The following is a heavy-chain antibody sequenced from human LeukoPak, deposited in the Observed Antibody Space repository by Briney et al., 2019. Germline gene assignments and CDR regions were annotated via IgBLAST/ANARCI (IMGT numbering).Heavy chain of an antibody. V-gene: IGHV3-7*01. CDR1: GFTFSSYW. Sequence: GGSLRLSCAASGFTFSSYWMSWVRQAPGKGLEWVANIKQAESEKYYVDSVKGRFTISRDNAKNSLYLQMNSLRAEDTAVYYCARDKIEGPTKLDYWGQGILVTVSS. CDR2: IKQAESEK. CDR3: ARDKIEGPTKLDY. D-gene: IGHD1-1*01. J-gene: IGHJ4*02.